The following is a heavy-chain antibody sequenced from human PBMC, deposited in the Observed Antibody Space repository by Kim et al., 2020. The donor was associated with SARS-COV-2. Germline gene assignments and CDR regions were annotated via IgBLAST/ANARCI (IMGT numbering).Heavy chain of an antibody. Sequence: GGSLRLSCAASGFTVSSYYMSWVRQAPGKGLEWVSVIYSGGSTYYADSVKGRFTISRDNSKNKLYLQMNSLRAEDTAVYYCARVLEYSSSSLPYYGMDAGGQGPTVTVS. D-gene: IGHD6-6*01. V-gene: IGHV3-53*01. CDR2: IYSGGST. J-gene: IGHJ6*02. CDR1: GFTVSSYY. CDR3: ARVLEYSSSSLPYYGMDA.